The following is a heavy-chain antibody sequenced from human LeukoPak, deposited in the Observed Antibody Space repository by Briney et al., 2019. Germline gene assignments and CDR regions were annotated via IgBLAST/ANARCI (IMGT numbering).Heavy chain of an antibody. CDR2: IRSKANSYAT. CDR1: GFTVSGSA. CDR3: AKADRYSGSYFSDY. V-gene: IGHV3-73*01. J-gene: IGHJ4*02. D-gene: IGHD1-26*01. Sequence: GGSLKLSCAASGFTVSGSAMHWVRQASGKGLEWVGRIRSKANSYATVYAASVKGRFTISRDDSKNTAYLQMNSLRAEDTAVYYCAKADRYSGSYFSDYWGQGTLVTVSS.